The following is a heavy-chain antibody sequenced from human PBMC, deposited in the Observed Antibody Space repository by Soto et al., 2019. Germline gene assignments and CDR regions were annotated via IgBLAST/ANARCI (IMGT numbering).Heavy chain of an antibody. J-gene: IGHJ4*02. V-gene: IGHV3-48*01. CDR3: VLDAVVRVRGISFDS. CDR2: ISSSSSPI. CDR1: GFTFGSYG. Sequence: EVQLVESGGGLVQPGGSLRLSCAASGFTFGSYGMNWVRQAPGKGLEWVSYISSSSSPIYYADSVRDRFTISRDNAKDSLYLQMNSLRAEDTAVYYCVLDAVVRVRGISFDSWGQGTLVTVSS. D-gene: IGHD3-10*01.